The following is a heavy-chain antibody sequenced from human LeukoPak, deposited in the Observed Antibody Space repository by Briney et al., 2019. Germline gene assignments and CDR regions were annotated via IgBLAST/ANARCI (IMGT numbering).Heavy chain of an antibody. Sequence: SETLSLTCTVSGGSISSGDYYWSWIRQPPGKGLEWIGYIYYSGSTYYNPSLKSRVTISVDTSKNQFSLKLSSVTAADTAVYYCARVPLELLLIDYWGQGTLVTVSS. CDR1: GGSISSGDYY. CDR2: IYYSGST. J-gene: IGHJ4*02. CDR3: ARVPLELLLIDY. D-gene: IGHD1-26*01. V-gene: IGHV4-30-4*01.